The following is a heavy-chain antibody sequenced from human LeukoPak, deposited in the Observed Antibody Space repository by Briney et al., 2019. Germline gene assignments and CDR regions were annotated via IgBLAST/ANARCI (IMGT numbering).Heavy chain of an antibody. V-gene: IGHV4-34*01. J-gene: IGHJ1*01. D-gene: IGHD3-3*01. CDR1: GGSFSGYY. CDR2: INHSGST. Sequence: PSETLSLTCAVYGGSFSGYYWNWIRQPPGKGLEWIGEINHSGSTNYNPSIKSRVTISVDTSKNQFSLKLSSVTAADTAVYYCARDGGGITIFGGYFQHWGQGTLVTVSS. CDR3: ARDGGGITIFGGYFQH.